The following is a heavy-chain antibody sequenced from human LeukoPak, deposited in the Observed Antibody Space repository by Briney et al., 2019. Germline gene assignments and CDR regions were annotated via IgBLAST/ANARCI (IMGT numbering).Heavy chain of an antibody. J-gene: IGHJ4*02. CDR3: ARDEDYGIFVNIDY. CDR2: ISNYNGNT. D-gene: IGHD4-17*01. Sequence: ASVKVSCKASGYSFVLYGISWVRQAPGQGPEWMGWISNYNGNTKYAQKFQGRVTMTTDTSTSTAYMELRSLRADDTAVYYCARDEDYGIFVNIDYWGQGTLVTVSS. V-gene: IGHV1-18*01. CDR1: GYSFVLYG.